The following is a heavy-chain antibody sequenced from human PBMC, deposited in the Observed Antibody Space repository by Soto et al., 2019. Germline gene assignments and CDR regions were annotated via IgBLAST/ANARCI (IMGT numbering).Heavy chain of an antibody. Sequence: SETLSLTCTVSGGSISSYYWSWIRQPPGKGLEWIGYIYYSGSTNYNPSLKSRVTISVDTSKNQFSLKLNSMTAADTAVYYCARDPSYSYGPYGMDVWGQGTTVTVSS. D-gene: IGHD5-18*01. V-gene: IGHV4-59*12. J-gene: IGHJ6*02. CDR3: ARDPSYSYGPYGMDV. CDR1: GGSISSYY. CDR2: IYYSGST.